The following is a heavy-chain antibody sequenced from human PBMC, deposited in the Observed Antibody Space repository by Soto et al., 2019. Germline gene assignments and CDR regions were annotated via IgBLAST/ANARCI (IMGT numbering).Heavy chain of an antibody. CDR1: GFTFSSYS. D-gene: IGHD7-27*01. Sequence: EVQLVESGGGLVKPGGSLRLSCAASGFTFSSYSMNWVRQAPGKGLEWVSSISSSSSYIYYADSVKGRFTISRDNAKNSLYLQMNSLIAEDTAVYYCARPWGHYYYYYYMDVWGKGNTVTVSS. J-gene: IGHJ6*03. CDR3: ARPWGHYYYYYYMDV. CDR2: ISSSSSYI. V-gene: IGHV3-21*01.